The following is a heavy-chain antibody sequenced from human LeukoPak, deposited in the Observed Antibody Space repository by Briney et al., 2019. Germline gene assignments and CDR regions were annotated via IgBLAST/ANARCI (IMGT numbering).Heavy chain of an antibody. CDR2: IKSDGSAT. D-gene: IGHD5-24*01. J-gene: IGHJ4*02. CDR3: ARGFSYNHFDY. CDR1: GFTFRTYW. V-gene: IGHV3-74*01. Sequence: QSGGSLRLSCAASGFTFRTYWMHWVSQAPGNGLVWVSHIKSDGSATTYADSVKGRFTISRDNAKNTLYLQMNSLRAEDTAVYYCARGFSYNHFDYWGQGTLVTVSS.